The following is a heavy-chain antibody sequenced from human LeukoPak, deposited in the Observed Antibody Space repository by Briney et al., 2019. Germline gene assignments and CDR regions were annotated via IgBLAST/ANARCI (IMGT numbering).Heavy chain of an antibody. CDR1: GGSISSYY. V-gene: IGHV4-59*08. J-gene: IGHJ4*02. CDR3: ASQYCSGGSCYLS. D-gene: IGHD2-15*01. Sequence: PSETLSLTCTVSGGSISSYYWSWIRQPPGKGLEWIGYIYYSGSTNYNPSLKSRVTISVDTSKNQFSLKLSSVTAADTAVYYCASQYCSGGSCYLSWGQGTLVTVSS. CDR2: IYYSGST.